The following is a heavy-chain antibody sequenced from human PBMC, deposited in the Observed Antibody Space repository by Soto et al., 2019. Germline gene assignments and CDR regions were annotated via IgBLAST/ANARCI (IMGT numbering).Heavy chain of an antibody. V-gene: IGHV4-4*02. J-gene: IGHJ5*02. Sequence: TPSETLSLTCAVSGGSISSSNWWSWVRQPPGKGLEWIGEIYHSGSTNYNPSLKSRVTISVDKSKNQFSLKLSSVTAADTAVYYCARNSYSSSSPFDPWGQGTLVTVSS. CDR3: ARNSYSSSSPFDP. CDR2: IYHSGST. CDR1: GGSISSSNW. D-gene: IGHD6-6*01.